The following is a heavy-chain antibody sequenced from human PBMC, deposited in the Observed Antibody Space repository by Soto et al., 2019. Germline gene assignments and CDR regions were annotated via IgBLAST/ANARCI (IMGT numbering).Heavy chain of an antibody. D-gene: IGHD3-10*01. CDR3: AKSLAAYGSGSYLLDP. V-gene: IGHV3-30*18. J-gene: IGHJ5*02. CDR2: ISYDGSNK. Sequence: GGSLRLSCAASGFTFSSYGMHWVRQAPGKGLEWVAVISYDGSNKYYADSVKGRFTISRDNSKNTLYLQMNSLRAEDTAVYYCAKSLAAYGSGSYLLDPWGQGTLVTVSS. CDR1: GFTFSSYG.